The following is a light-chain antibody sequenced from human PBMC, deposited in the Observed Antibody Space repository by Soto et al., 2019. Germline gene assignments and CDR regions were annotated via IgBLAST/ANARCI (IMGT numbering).Light chain of an antibody. V-gene: IGLV2-14*01. J-gene: IGLJ2*01. Sequence: QSALTQPASVSGSPGQSITISCTGTSSDVGGYNYVSWYQQHPGKAPKVIISGVTHRPSGVSSRFSCSKSVNTASLTISGLPAEDEADYYCCSYTTTNTLVFGGGTKLTVL. CDR3: CSYTTTNTLV. CDR1: SSDVGGYNY. CDR2: GVT.